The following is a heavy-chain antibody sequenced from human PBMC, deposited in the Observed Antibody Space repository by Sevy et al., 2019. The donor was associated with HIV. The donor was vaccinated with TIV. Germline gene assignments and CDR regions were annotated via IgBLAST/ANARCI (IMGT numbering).Heavy chain of an antibody. CDR1: GFTFSDYY. J-gene: IGHJ6*02. V-gene: IGHV3-11*06. D-gene: IGHD1-26*01. Sequence: GGSLRLSCAASGFTFSDYYMSWIRQAPGKGLEWVSYISSSSSYTNYADSVKGRFTISRDNAKNSLYLQMNSLRAEDTAVYYYARDLWEKAYYYGMDVWGQGTTVTVSS. CDR3: ARDLWEKAYYYGMDV. CDR2: ISSSSSYT.